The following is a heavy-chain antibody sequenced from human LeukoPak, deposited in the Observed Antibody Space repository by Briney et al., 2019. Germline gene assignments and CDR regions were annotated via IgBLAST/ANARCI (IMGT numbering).Heavy chain of an antibody. D-gene: IGHD5-18*01. J-gene: IGHJ3*02. V-gene: IGHV3-23*01. Sequence: GGSVRLSCAASGFTFSSYAMSWVRQAPGKGLEWVSAISGSGGSTYYADSVKGRFTISRDNSKNTLYLQMNSLRAEDTAVYYCAKVRAQLWSRDAFDIWGQGTMVTVSS. CDR1: GFTFSSYA. CDR3: AKVRAQLWSRDAFDI. CDR2: ISGSGGST.